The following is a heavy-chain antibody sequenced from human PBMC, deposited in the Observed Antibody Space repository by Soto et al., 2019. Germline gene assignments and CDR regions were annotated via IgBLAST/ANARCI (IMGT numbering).Heavy chain of an antibody. CDR2: FYSGGST. Sequence: GESLKISCAASGFSVSNNYMSWVRQVPGKGLEWVSIFYSGGSTYYADSVKGRFAISRDNLKNTLFLQMNALRGEDTAAYYCAKGGYRDFRDPYFAMDVWGQGTTVTVSS. D-gene: IGHD3-16*02. CDR3: AKGGYRDFRDPYFAMDV. V-gene: IGHV3-53*01. J-gene: IGHJ6*01. CDR1: GFSVSNNY.